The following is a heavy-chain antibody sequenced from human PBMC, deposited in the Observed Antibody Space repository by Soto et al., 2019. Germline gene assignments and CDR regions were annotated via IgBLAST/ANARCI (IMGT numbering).Heavy chain of an antibody. V-gene: IGHV1-46*01. CDR1: GYTFTSYY. CDR2: INPSGGST. J-gene: IGHJ3*02. Sequence: QVQLVQSGAEVKKPGASVKVSCKASGYTFTSYYMHWVRQAPGQGLEWMGIINPSGGSTRYAQKFQGRVTMTRDTSTSTVYMELSSLRSEDTAVYYCATRSSIAARPAAFDIWGQGTMVTVSS. CDR3: ATRSSIAARPAAFDI. D-gene: IGHD6-6*01.